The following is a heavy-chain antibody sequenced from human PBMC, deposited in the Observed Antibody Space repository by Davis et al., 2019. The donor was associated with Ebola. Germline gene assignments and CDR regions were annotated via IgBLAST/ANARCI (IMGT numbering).Heavy chain of an antibody. CDR2: IDWDDDK. CDR3: ARIGPGANWFDP. J-gene: IGHJ5*02. CDR1: GFSLSTSGMR. Sequence: SGPTLVKPPQTLTLTCTFSGFSLSTSGMRVSWIRQPPGKALEWLARIDWDDDKFYSTSLKTRPTISKDTSKNQVVLTMTNMDPVDTATYYCARIGPGANWFDPWGQGTLVTVSS. V-gene: IGHV2-70*04.